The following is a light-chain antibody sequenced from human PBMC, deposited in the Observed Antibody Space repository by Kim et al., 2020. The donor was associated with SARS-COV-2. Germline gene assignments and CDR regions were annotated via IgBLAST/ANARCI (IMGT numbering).Light chain of an antibody. V-gene: IGLV3-21*04. Sequence: PGKTARITCGGNNIGSTSVHWYQRKRAKAAVLVIYYDSDRPSGIPERLSGSNAGNTATLTISRVEAGDEADYYCQVWDSSSDHRGVFGGGTKLTVL. CDR1: NIGSTS. J-gene: IGLJ3*02. CDR2: YDS. CDR3: QVWDSSSDHRGV.